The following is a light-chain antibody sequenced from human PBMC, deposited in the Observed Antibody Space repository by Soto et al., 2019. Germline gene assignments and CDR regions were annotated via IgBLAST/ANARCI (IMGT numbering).Light chain of an antibody. CDR3: SSYAGSNFWV. CDR2: EVS. Sequence: QSALTQPPSASGSPGQSVTISCTGTGSDVGGYNYVSWYQQHPGKAPKLIIYEVSQRPSGVPDRFSGYKSGNTASLTVSGLQAEDEADYYCSSYAGSNFWVFGGGTKLTVL. J-gene: IGLJ3*02. CDR1: GSDVGGYNY. V-gene: IGLV2-8*01.